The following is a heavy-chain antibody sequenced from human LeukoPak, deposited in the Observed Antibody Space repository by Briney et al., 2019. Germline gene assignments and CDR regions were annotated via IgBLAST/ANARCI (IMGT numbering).Heavy chain of an antibody. J-gene: IGHJ4*02. Sequence: GGSLRLSCAASGFTFSSYGMHWVRQAPGKGLEWVAFIRYDGSNKYYADSVKGRFTISRGNAKNSLYLQMNSLRADDTAVYYCARMGVGARGGDYWGQGTLVTVSS. CDR3: ARMGVGARGGDY. D-gene: IGHD1-26*01. CDR1: GFTFSSYG. V-gene: IGHV3-30*02. CDR2: IRYDGSNK.